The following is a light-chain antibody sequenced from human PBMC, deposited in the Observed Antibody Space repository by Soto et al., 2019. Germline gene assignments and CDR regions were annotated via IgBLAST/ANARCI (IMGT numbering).Light chain of an antibody. V-gene: IGKV3-15*01. Sequence: EIVLPQSPATLSVSPVERAPLSCSASQSVSSNLAWYQQKPGQAPRLLIYGASTRATGIPARFSGSGSGTEFTLTISSLQSEDFAVYYCQQYNNWPPITFGQGTGLEI. CDR2: GAS. CDR1: QSVSSN. CDR3: QQYNNWPPIT. J-gene: IGKJ5*01.